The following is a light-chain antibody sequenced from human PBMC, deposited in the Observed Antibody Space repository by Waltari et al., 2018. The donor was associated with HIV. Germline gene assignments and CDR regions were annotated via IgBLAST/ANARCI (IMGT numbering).Light chain of an antibody. CDR3: QQYNDWPYT. CDR2: GTY. J-gene: IGKJ2*01. CDR1: QNIDRN. V-gene: IGKV3-15*01. Sequence: SQNIDRNLAWYQLKPGQSPRLLIYGTYTRATGIPAKFSGSGSGTEFTLTVSSLQSEDFALYYCQQYNDWPYTFGQGTKL.